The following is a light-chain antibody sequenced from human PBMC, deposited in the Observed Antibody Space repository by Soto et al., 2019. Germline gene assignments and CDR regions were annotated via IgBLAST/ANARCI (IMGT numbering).Light chain of an antibody. Sequence: DIQMTQSPSTLSASVGDRVTITCRASQSISSWLAWYQQRPREAPKLLIYGASSLESGVPSRFSGSGSGTEFTLTISSLQPTDFATYYCQQYATSSPTCGQGTKVEI. CDR2: GAS. V-gene: IGKV1-5*01. J-gene: IGKJ2*01. CDR1: QSISSW. CDR3: QQYATSSPT.